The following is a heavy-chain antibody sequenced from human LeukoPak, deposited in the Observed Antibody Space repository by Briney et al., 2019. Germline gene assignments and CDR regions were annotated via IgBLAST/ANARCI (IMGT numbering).Heavy chain of an antibody. V-gene: IGHV5-51*01. Sequence: GESLKISCKGSGYSFTSYWIGWVRQMPGKGLEWMGIIYPGDSDTRYRQSFQGQVTISADKSISTAYLQWSSLKASDTAMYYCARRSLGYCSSTSCYRWVFDYWGQGTLVTVSS. CDR1: GYSFTSYW. J-gene: IGHJ4*02. D-gene: IGHD2-2*02. CDR3: ARRSLGYCSSTSCYRWVFDY. CDR2: IYPGDSDT.